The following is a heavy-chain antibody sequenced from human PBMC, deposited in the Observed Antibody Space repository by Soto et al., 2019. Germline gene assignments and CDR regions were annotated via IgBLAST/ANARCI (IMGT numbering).Heavy chain of an antibody. V-gene: IGHV3-23*01. Sequence: PGGSLRLSCAASGFTFSSYAMSWVRQAPGKGLEWVSAISGSGGSTYYADSVKGRFTISRDNSKNTLYLQMNSLRAEDTAVYYSVMVRGAPNYYYGMVVWRQGITVTVS. CDR1: GFTFSSYA. CDR2: ISGSGGST. D-gene: IGHD3-10*01. J-gene: IGHJ6*02. CDR3: VMVRGAPNYYYGMVV.